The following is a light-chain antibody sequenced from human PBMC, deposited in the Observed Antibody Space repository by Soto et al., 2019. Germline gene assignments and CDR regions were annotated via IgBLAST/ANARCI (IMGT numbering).Light chain of an antibody. V-gene: IGKV3-15*01. CDR1: QNVSTN. CDR2: GAS. CDR3: HQYNNWPRT. Sequence: EIVMTQSPATLSVSPGERATLSCRASQNVSTNLAWYQQKPGQSPRLLIYGASTRATGIPARFSGRGSETDFTLTISSLQSEDFAVYYCHQYNNWPRTFGQGTKVEI. J-gene: IGKJ1*01.